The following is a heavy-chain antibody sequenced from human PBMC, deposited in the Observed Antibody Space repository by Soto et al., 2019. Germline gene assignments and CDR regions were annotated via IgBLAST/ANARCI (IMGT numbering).Heavy chain of an antibody. CDR2: ISHSGIT. Sequence: PSETLSLTCAVHDGSFSGYYWTWIRQPPGKGLEWIGEISHSGITNYNPSLKSRVSVSVDTSKNQFSLNLTSVTAADTAVYWCARGFCSGNDCYRHFDYWGPGTLVTVSS. D-gene: IGHD2-15*01. J-gene: IGHJ4*02. V-gene: IGHV4-34*01. CDR1: DGSFSGYY. CDR3: ARGFCSGNDCYRHFDY.